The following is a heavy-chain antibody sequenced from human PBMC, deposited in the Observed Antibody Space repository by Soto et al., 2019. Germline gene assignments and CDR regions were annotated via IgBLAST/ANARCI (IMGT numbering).Heavy chain of an antibody. CDR1: GGSFSGYY. CDR3: ARMYSSSWYAGGGWFDP. D-gene: IGHD6-13*01. Sequence: ETLSLTCAVYGGSFSGYYWSWIRQPPGKGLEWIGEINHSGSTNYNPSLKSRVTISVDTSKNQFSLKLSSVTAADTAVYYCARMYSSSWYAGGGWFDPWGQGTLVTVS. J-gene: IGHJ5*02. V-gene: IGHV4-34*01. CDR2: INHSGST.